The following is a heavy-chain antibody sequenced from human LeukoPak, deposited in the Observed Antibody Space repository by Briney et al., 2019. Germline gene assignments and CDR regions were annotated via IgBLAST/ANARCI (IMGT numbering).Heavy chain of an antibody. Sequence: SETLSLTCTVSGGFIRSFYWSWIRQPPGKGLEWIGYISDSGSTSYNPSLKSRVTISVDASKNQFSLKLSSVTAADTAVYYCARAGRIPVTGTIGGFDYWGQGTLVTVSS. CDR2: ISDSGST. J-gene: IGHJ4*02. D-gene: IGHD6-19*01. V-gene: IGHV4-59*01. CDR1: GGFIRSFY. CDR3: ARAGRIPVTGTIGGFDY.